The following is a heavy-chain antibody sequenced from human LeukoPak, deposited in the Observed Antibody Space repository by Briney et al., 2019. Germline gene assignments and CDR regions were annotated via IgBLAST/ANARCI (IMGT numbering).Heavy chain of an antibody. CDR1: GGSFSGYC. J-gene: IGHJ5*02. D-gene: IGHD6-13*01. CDR2: INHSGST. Sequence: SETLSLTCAVYGGSFSGYCWSWIRQPPGKGLEWIGEINHSGSTNYNPSLKSRVTISVDTSKNQFSLKLSSVTAADTAVYYCARVRYSSSWYNWFDPWGQGTLVTVSS. CDR3: ARVRYSSSWYNWFDP. V-gene: IGHV4-34*01.